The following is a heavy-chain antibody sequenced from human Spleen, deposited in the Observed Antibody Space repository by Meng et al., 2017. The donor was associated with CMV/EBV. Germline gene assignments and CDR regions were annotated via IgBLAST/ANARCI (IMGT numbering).Heavy chain of an antibody. CDR2: ISNSGATI. J-gene: IGHJ5*02. CDR1: GFTFSDFY. D-gene: IGHD3-16*02. CDR3: ARALRGSSYRLLGSPVAH. V-gene: IGHV3-11*04. Sequence: GGSLRLSCAASGFTFSDFYMTWIRQAPGKGLEWVSCISNSGATIYYAGSVKGRFTISRDNARNSVYLQMNRLRAEDTAVYYCARALRGSSYRLLGSPVAHWGQGILVTVSS.